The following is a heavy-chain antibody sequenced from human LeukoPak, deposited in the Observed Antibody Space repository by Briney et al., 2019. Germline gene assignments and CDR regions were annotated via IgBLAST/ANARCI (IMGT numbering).Heavy chain of an antibody. CDR3: AKEEYYYDSSGYFPFDY. V-gene: IGHV3-23*01. CDR1: GFTFSNDG. CDR2: VSAAGNTE. D-gene: IGHD3-22*01. J-gene: IGHJ4*02. Sequence: GGSLRLSCAASGFTFSNDGMSWVRQAPGQGLEWVSLVSAAGNTEHYAESVKGRFTISRDNSKNTLYLQMNSLRAEDMAIYYCAKEEYYYDSSGYFPFDYWGQGTLVTVSS.